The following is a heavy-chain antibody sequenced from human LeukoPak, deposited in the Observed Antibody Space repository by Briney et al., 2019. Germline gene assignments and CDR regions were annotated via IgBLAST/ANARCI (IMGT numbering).Heavy chain of an antibody. Sequence: ASVKVSCKASGYTLANYYIHWVQQAPEEGLEWMGIINPNGAGASYAQKFQGRVTLTRDTSTSTVYMDLSSLRSEDTAVYYCARRGYCISSSCSLDYWGQGTLVTVSS. V-gene: IGHV1-46*01. CDR3: ARRGYCISSSCSLDY. CDR2: INPNGAGA. CDR1: GYTLANYY. D-gene: IGHD2-2*01. J-gene: IGHJ4*02.